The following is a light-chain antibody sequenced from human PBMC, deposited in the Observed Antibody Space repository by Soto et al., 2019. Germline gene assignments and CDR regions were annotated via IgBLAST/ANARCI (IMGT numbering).Light chain of an antibody. V-gene: IGKV3-15*01. CDR1: QRVSRN. J-gene: IGKJ2*01. Sequence: EIVMTQSPATLSVSPGERATLACRASQRVSRNLAWYQHNPGQDPLLLIYGASNRATGIPASCSGSGSGTVFSLIISSLQSEDFAVYYCQQYNNWPYTFGQGTKLEIK. CDR3: QQYNNWPYT. CDR2: GAS.